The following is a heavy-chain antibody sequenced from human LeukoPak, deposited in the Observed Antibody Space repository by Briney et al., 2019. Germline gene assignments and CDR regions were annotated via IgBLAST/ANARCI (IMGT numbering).Heavy chain of an antibody. Sequence: PSETLSLTCTVSGGSISSYYWSWIRQPPGKGLEWIGYIYYSGSTNYNPSLKSRVTISVDTSKNQFSLKLSSVTAADTAVYYCARPPPRIAAPDPLGQGTLVTVSS. CDR1: GGSISSYY. J-gene: IGHJ5*02. V-gene: IGHV4-59*08. CDR3: ARPPPRIAAPDP. D-gene: IGHD6-13*01. CDR2: IYYSGST.